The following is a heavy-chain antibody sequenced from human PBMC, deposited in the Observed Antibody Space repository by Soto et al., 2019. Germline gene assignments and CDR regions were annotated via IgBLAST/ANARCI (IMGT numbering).Heavy chain of an antibody. D-gene: IGHD2-15*01. CDR3: ARTPDPLLNWFDP. CDR1: GDSVSSNRAA. CDR2: TYYRSKWYN. J-gene: IGHJ5*02. V-gene: IGHV6-1*01. Sequence: SQTLSLTCVISGDSVSSNRAAWNWLRQSPSRGLEWLGRTYYRSKWYNDFAVSVKSRMTNSPDSSKNQFSLQLNSVTPEDTAVYYCARTPDPLLNWFDPWGQGTLVTVSS.